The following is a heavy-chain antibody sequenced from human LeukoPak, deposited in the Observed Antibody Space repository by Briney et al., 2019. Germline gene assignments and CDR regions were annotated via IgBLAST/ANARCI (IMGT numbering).Heavy chain of an antibody. CDR1: GGSITGGRYY. CDR3: ARATYDLLTGYYLDS. D-gene: IGHD3-9*01. V-gene: IGHV4-31*03. Sequence: PSQTLSLTCSVSGGSITGGRYYWTWIRQYPEKGLEWIGYSYYSGSTHFKPSLKSRAAISLDKSKNQFSLNLTSATAADTAVYYCARATYDLLTGYYLDSWGQGTLVTVSS. CDR2: SYYSGST. J-gene: IGHJ4*02.